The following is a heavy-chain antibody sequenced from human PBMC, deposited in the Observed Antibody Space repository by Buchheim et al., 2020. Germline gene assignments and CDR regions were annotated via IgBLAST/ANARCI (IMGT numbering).Heavy chain of an antibody. V-gene: IGHV4-34*01. J-gene: IGHJ5*02. CDR2: INHSGST. CDR3: ARAQYGDYAWFDP. CDR1: GGSFSGYY. D-gene: IGHD4-17*01. Sequence: QVQLQQWGAGLLKPSETLSLTCAVYGGSFSGYYWSWIRQPPGKGLEWIGEINHSGSTNYNPSLKSRVTISVDTSKNQFSLKLSSVTAADTAVYYCARAQYGDYAWFDPWGQGTL.